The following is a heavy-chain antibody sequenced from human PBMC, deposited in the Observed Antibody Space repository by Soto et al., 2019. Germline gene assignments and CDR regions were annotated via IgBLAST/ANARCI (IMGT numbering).Heavy chain of an antibody. J-gene: IGHJ4*02. D-gene: IGHD3-22*01. CDR2: IYYSGST. V-gene: IGHV4-30-4*01. Sequence: QVQLQESGPGLVKPSQTLSLTCTVSGGSISSGDYYWSWIRQPTGKGLEWIGYIYYSGSTYYNPSLKSRVTISVDTSKNQFSLKLSSVTAADTAVYYCATYYYDSSGYYPQFYYFDYWGQGTLVTVSS. CDR1: GGSISSGDYY. CDR3: ATYYYDSSGYYPQFYYFDY.